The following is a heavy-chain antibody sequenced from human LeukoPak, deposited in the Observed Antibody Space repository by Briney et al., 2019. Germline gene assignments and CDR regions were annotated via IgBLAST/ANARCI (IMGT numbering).Heavy chain of an antibody. CDR3: AKPVPIYSGYDYGTYFDY. CDR2: IRYDGSNK. V-gene: IGHV3-30*02. J-gene: IGHJ4*02. CDR1: GFTFSNYA. D-gene: IGHD5-12*01. Sequence: GGSLRLSCAVSGFTFSNYAMHWVRQAPGKGLEWVAFIRYDGSNKYYADSVKGRFTISRDNSKNTLYLQMNSLRAEDTAVYYCAKPVPIYSGYDYGTYFDYWGQGTLVTVSS.